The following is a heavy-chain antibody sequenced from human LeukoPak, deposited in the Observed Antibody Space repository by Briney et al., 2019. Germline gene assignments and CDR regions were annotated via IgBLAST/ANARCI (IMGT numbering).Heavy chain of an antibody. CDR1: GFTFSTSA. CDR2: ISSSGTYI. D-gene: IGHD6-19*01. J-gene: IGHJ4*02. CDR3: ASEETTNGGWTPNY. Sequence: KSGGSLRLSCAASGFTFSTSAMNWVRQAPGKGLEWVSSISSSGTYIKYTDSVKGRFTISRDNAKNSLYLQMNSLRAEDTAVYYCASEETTNGGWTPNYWGQGTLVTVSS. V-gene: IGHV3-21*01.